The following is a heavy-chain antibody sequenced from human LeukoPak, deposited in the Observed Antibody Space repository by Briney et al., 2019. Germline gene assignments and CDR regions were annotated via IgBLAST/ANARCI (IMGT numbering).Heavy chain of an antibody. D-gene: IGHD6-19*01. CDR3: AKDGQQWLRYFDY. CDR1: GFIFSSYG. V-gene: IGHV3-30*18. J-gene: IGHJ4*02. Sequence: PGGSLRLSCAASGFIFSSYGMHWVRQAPGKGLEWVAAISYDGSNKYYADSVKGRFTISRDNSKNALYLQMNSLSAEDTAVYYCAKDGQQWLRYFDYWGQGTLVTVSS. CDR2: ISYDGSNK.